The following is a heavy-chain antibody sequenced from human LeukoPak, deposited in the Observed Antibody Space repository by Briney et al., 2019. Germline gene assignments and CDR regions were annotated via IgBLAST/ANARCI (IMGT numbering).Heavy chain of an antibody. CDR3: ARVVSGYDFYFDY. Sequence: GESLKISCKGSGYSFTSYWIGWVRQMPGKGLEWMGIIYPGDSDTRYSPSFQGQVTISVDKSINTAYLQWTSLKASDTAMYYCARVVSGYDFYFDYWGQGTLVTVSS. D-gene: IGHD5-12*01. CDR2: IYPGDSDT. J-gene: IGHJ4*02. CDR1: GYSFTSYW. V-gene: IGHV5-51*01.